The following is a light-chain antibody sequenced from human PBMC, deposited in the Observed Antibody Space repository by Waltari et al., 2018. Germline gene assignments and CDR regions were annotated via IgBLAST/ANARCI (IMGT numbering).Light chain of an antibody. CDR1: HSVSSI. CDR2: GAS. J-gene: IGKJ2*01. CDR3: QQYNTCPYT. V-gene: IGKV3-15*01. Sequence: IVMTPSPATLSVSPGERATHSCTATHSVSSILAWYQQKPCQAPRLRIYGASTRATVIPARFSGSGSETEFTLTISSMQSEDFAVYDCQQYNTCPYTFGQGTKLEIK.